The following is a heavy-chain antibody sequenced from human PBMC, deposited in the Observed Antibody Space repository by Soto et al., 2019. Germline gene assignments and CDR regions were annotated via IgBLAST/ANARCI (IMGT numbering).Heavy chain of an antibody. J-gene: IGHJ4*02. CDR1: GFTFSSYA. Sequence: QVQLVESGGGVVQPGRSLRLSCAASGFTFSSYAMHWVRQAPGKGLEWVAVIAYDGRNKYYADSVKGRFTISRDNSKNTLYLQMNSLRMEDTAVYYCAGEQERGFDYWGQGTLVTVSS. V-gene: IGHV3-30*04. D-gene: IGHD1-1*01. CDR2: IAYDGRNK. CDR3: AGEQERGFDY.